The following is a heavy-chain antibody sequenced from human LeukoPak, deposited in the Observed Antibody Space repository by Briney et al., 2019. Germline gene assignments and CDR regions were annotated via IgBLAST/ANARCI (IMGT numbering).Heavy chain of an antibody. D-gene: IGHD2-21*02. CDR1: GFTFSSYA. V-gene: IGHV3-64*01. Sequence: GGSPRLSCAASGFTFSSYAMHWVRQAPGKGLEYVSAISSNGGSTYYANSVKGRFTISRDDSKNTLYLQMGSLRAEDMAVYYCARGTHIVVVTPSGSAFDIWGQGTMVTVSS. CDR2: ISSNGGST. CDR3: ARGTHIVVVTPSGSAFDI. J-gene: IGHJ3*02.